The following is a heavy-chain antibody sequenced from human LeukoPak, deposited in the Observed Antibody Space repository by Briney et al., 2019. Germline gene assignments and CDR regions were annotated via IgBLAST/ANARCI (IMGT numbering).Heavy chain of an antibody. J-gene: IGHJ5*02. V-gene: IGHV5-51*01. CDR2: IYPGDSET. CDR3: ARFNRGYSYGQTANWFDP. CDR1: GYSFTSYW. D-gene: IGHD5-18*01. Sequence: GESLKISCKGSGYSFTSYWIGWVRQMPGKGLEWMGIIYPGDSETRYSPSFQGQVTISADKSISTAYLQWSSLKASDTAMYYCARFNRGYSYGQTANWFDPWGQGTLVTVSS.